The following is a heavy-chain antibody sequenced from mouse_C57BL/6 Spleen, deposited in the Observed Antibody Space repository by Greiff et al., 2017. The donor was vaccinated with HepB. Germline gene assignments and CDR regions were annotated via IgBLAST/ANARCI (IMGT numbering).Heavy chain of an antibody. CDR1: GYTFASYW. D-gene: IGHD1-1*01. V-gene: IGHV1-55*01. Sequence: QVQLQQPGAELVKPGASVKMSCKASGYTFASYWITWVKQRPGQGLEWIGDIYPGSGSTNYNEKFKSKATLTVDTSSSTAYMQLSSLTSEDSAVYYCAREGLYYYGSRSYWGQGTTLTVSS. J-gene: IGHJ2*01. CDR3: AREGLYYYGSRSY. CDR2: IYPGSGST.